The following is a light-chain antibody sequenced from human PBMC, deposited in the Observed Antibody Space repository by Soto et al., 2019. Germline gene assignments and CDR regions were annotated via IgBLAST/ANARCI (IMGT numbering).Light chain of an antibody. J-gene: IGKJ1*01. CDR2: GAS. V-gene: IGKV3-20*01. Sequence: EIVLTQSPGTLSLSPGERATLSCRASQSVSGSSLAWYQQKPGQAPRLLIYGASSRATGIPDRFSGSGSGTDFTLTISRLEPEDFAVYYCQQSGSSSWTFGQGTKVEIK. CDR3: QQSGSSSWT. CDR1: QSVSGSS.